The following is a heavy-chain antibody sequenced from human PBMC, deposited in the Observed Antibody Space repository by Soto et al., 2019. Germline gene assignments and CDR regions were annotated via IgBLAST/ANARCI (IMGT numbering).Heavy chain of an antibody. J-gene: IGHJ4*02. V-gene: IGHV1-8*01. CDR2: MNPNSGNT. D-gene: IGHD7-27*01. CDR3: ARWGKRVRDFDY. CDR1: GYTFTSYD. Sequence: ASVKVSCKASGYTFTSYDINWARQATGQGLEWMGWMNPNSGNTGYAQKFQGRVTMTRNTSISTAYMELSSLRSEDTAVYYCARWGKRVRDFDYWGQGTLVTVSS.